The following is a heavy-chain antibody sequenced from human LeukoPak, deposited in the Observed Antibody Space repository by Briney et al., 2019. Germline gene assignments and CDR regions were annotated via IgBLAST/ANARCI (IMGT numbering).Heavy chain of an antibody. D-gene: IGHD3-10*01. CDR3: ARSFLMSFGELLSGGFDV. J-gene: IGHJ3*01. V-gene: IGHV3-7*01. Sequence: GGSLRLSCAASGFTFSSYWMTWLRKAPGKGLEWVANIQHDGSDQYYEDSVKGRFTISRDNAKDSLFLQMNSLRAEDTAVYFCARSFLMSFGELLSGGFDVWGQGAMVTVSS. CDR1: GFTFSSYW. CDR2: IQHDGSDQ.